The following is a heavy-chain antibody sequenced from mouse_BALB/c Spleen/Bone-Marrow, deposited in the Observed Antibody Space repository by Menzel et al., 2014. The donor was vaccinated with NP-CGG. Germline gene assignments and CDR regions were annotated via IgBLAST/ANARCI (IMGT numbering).Heavy chain of an antibody. Sequence: VKLMESGPELAKPGASVKMSCKASGYTFTDTWIHWIKQRPGQGLEWIGYINPSTGYAGYNQNFKDKATLTVDKSSSTAYMQLSSLTSEDSAVYYCARDYWGQGTTLTVSS. J-gene: IGHJ2*01. CDR2: INPSTGYA. V-gene: IGHV1-7*01. CDR1: GYTFTDTW. CDR3: ARDY.